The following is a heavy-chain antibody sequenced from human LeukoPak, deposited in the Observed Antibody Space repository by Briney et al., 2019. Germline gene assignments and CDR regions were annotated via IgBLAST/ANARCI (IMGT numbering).Heavy chain of an antibody. D-gene: IGHD2-21*01. Sequence: ASVKVSCKASAYTFSGYYIHWVRQAPGQGLEWMGWINFNSGGKIFAEKFQDRVTMARDTSISTAYMELSRPRSDDTAVYYCAGQIVSGSMGCDFWGQGTLVTVSS. CDR3: AGQIVSGSMGCDF. CDR1: AYTFSGYY. CDR2: INFNSGGK. J-gene: IGHJ4*02. V-gene: IGHV1-2*02.